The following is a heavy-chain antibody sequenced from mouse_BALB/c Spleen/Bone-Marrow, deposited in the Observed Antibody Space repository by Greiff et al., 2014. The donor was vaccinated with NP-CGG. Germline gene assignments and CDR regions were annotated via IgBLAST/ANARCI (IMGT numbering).Heavy chain of an antibody. D-gene: IGHD2-1*01. CDR2: IDPANGNT. J-gene: IGHJ3*01. Sequence: EVQLQQSGAELVKPGASVKLSCTASGFNIKDTYMHWVKQRPEQGLEWIGRIDPANGNTKYDPKFQGKATITADTSSNTAYLQLGSPTSEDTAVYYCARNGNYGAWFAYWGQGTLVTVSA. V-gene: IGHV14-3*02. CDR1: GFNIKDTY. CDR3: ARNGNYGAWFAY.